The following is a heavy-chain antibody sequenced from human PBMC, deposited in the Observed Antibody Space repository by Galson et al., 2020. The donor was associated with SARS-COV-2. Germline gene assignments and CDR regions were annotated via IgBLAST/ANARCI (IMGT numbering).Heavy chain of an antibody. CDR1: GFSLSTSGVG. V-gene: IGHV2-5*01. Sequence: SGPTLVKPTQTLTLTCTFSGFSLSTSGVGVGWIRQPPGKALEWLALIYWNDDKRYSPSLKSRLTITKDTSKNQVVLTMTNMDPVDTATYYCARGILEWFEHRRDYYYYGMDVWGQGTTVTVSS. CDR2: IYWNDDK. J-gene: IGHJ6*02. D-gene: IGHD3-3*01. CDR3: ARGILEWFEHRRDYYYYGMDV.